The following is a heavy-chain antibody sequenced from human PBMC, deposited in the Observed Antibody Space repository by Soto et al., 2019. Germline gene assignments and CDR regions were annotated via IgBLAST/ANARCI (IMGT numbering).Heavy chain of an antibody. J-gene: IGHJ3*02. V-gene: IGHV3-33*01. Sequence: QVQLVESGGGVVQPGRSLRLSCAASGFTFSSYGMHWVRQAPGKGLEWVAVIWYDGSNKYYADSVKGRFTISRDNSKNTLYLQMNSLRAENTAVYYCASGDPATGAFDIWGQGTMVTVSS. CDR1: GFTFSSYG. CDR2: IWYDGSNK. CDR3: ASGDPATGAFDI. D-gene: IGHD7-27*01.